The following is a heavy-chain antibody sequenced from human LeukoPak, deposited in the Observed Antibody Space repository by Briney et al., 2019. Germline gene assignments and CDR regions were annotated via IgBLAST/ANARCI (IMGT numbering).Heavy chain of an antibody. CDR3: ARNALRGYSTLDY. D-gene: IGHD5-18*01. J-gene: IGHJ4*02. V-gene: IGHV4-61*01. CDR2: IYYSGST. Sequence: ASETLSLTCTVSGGSVSSGSYYWSWIRQPPGKGLEWIGYIYYSGSTNYNPSLKSRVTISVDTSKNQFSLKVSSVTAADTAVYYCARNALRGYSTLDYWDQGTLVTVSS. CDR1: GGSVSSGSYY.